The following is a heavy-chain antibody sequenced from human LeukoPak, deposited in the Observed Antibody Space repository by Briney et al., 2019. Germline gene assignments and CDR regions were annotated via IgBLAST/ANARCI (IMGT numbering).Heavy chain of an antibody. Sequence: ASLKVSCKASGHSFTSFDISWVRQAAGQGLEWMGWMNPNSGNTGYAQKFKGRVSMTRDTSMNTAYMELNSLTSEDTAVYYCARVTRYYYGMDVWGQGATVTVSS. CDR3: ARVTRYYYGMDV. D-gene: IGHD1-14*01. CDR1: GHSFTSFD. J-gene: IGHJ6*02. V-gene: IGHV1-8*01. CDR2: MNPNSGNT.